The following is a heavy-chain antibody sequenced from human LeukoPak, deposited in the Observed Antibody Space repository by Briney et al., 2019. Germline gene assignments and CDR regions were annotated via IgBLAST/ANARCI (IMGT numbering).Heavy chain of an antibody. CDR2: IYSGGST. D-gene: IGHD3-3*01. Sequence: PGGSLRLSCAASGFTVSSNYMSWVRQAPGKGLEWVSVIYSGGSTYYADSVKGRFTISRDNSKNTLYLQMNSLRAEDTAVYYCAREYDFWSGYSNWFDPWGQGILVTVSS. CDR1: GFTVSSNY. V-gene: IGHV3-66*01. J-gene: IGHJ5*02. CDR3: AREYDFWSGYSNWFDP.